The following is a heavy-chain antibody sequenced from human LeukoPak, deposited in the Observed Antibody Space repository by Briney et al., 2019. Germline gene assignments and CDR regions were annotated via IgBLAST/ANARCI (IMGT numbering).Heavy chain of an antibody. D-gene: IGHD2-2*01. CDR1: GGSISSSSYY. CDR3: AREHCTSTSCWFDY. CDR2: IYYSGST. V-gene: IGHV4-39*07. J-gene: IGHJ4*02. Sequence: SETLSLTCTVSGGSISSSSYYWGWIRQPPGKGLEWIGSIYYSGSTYYNPSLKSRVTISVDTSKNQFSLKLSSVTAADTAVYYCAREHCTSTSCWFDYWGQGTLVTVSS.